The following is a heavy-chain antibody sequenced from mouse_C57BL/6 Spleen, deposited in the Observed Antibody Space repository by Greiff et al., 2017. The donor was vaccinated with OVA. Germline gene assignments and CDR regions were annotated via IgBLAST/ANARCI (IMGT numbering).Heavy chain of an antibody. Sequence: QVQLQQSGPGLVQPSQSLSITCTVSGFSLTSYGVHWVRQSPGKGLEWLGVIWSGGSTANNAAFISRLSISKDNSKSQVFFKMNSLQADDTAIYYCARNLARHWYYDVWGTGTTVTVSS. CDR3: ARNLARHWYYDV. V-gene: IGHV2-2*01. CDR2: IWSGGST. CDR1: GFSLTSYG. J-gene: IGHJ1*03. D-gene: IGHD2-12*01.